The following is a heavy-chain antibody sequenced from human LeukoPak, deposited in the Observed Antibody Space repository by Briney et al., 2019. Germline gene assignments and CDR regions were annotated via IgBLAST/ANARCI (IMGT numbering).Heavy chain of an antibody. CDR1: GYTFTGYY. CDR2: INPNSGGI. D-gene: IGHD4-17*01. J-gene: IGHJ4*02. V-gene: IGHV1-2*02. Sequence: ASVKVSCKASGYTFTGYYMHWVRQAPGQGLEWMGWINPNSGGINYAQKFQGRVTMTRDTSISTAYMELSRLRSDDTAVYYCARDARSTVKFDYWGQGTLVTVSS. CDR3: ARDARSTVKFDY.